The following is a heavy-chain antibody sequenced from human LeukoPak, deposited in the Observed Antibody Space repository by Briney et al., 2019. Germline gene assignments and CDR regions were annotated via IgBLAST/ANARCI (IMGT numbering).Heavy chain of an antibody. V-gene: IGHV3-30*14. CDR1: GFTFSNSA. J-gene: IGHJ4*02. CDR2: ISHDGTNK. Sequence: GGSLRLSCAASGFTFSNSAIHWVRQSPAKGLEWLAFISHDGTNKYYSDSVEGRFTVSRHNSLNTAHLQMNSLRPEHTAIYYCASEDMDTGDFWGQGTLVTVSS. D-gene: IGHD2-15*01. CDR3: ASEDMDTGDF.